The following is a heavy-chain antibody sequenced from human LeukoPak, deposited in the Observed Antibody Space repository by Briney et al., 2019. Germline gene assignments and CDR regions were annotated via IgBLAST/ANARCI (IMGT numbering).Heavy chain of an antibody. D-gene: IGHD3-3*01. V-gene: IGHV3-23*01. CDR1: GFTFSDYY. CDR2: ISGSGGST. Sequence: PGGSLRLSCAASGFTFSDYYMSWIRQAPGKGLEWVSAISGSGGSTYYADSVKGRFTISRDNSKNTLYPQMNSLRAEDTAVYYCAKFLVRTMGYFDYWGQGTLVTVSS. J-gene: IGHJ4*02. CDR3: AKFLVRTMGYFDY.